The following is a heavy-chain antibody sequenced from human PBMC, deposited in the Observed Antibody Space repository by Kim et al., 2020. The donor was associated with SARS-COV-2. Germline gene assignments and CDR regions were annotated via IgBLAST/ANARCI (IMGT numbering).Heavy chain of an antibody. CDR3: ARGIAAPI. D-gene: IGHD6-6*01. V-gene: IGHV3-74*03. Sequence: GSSTTYADSVRGRFPISRDNAKNTLFLQMNSLRAEDTAVYYCARGIAAPIWGQGTLVTVSS. J-gene: IGHJ4*02. CDR2: GSST.